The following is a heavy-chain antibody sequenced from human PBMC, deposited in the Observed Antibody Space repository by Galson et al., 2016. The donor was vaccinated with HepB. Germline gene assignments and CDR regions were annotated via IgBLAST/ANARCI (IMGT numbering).Heavy chain of an antibody. CDR3: AKDRLVVYAIRYGMDV. D-gene: IGHD2-8*02. CDR2: ISYDGSNK. Sequence: SLRLSCADSGFIFRSYAMNWVRQAPGKGLEWVAVISYDGSNKYYADSVKGRFTISRDNSKNTLYLQMNSLRAEDTAVYYCAKDRLVVYAIRYGMDVWGKGTTVTVSS. J-gene: IGHJ6*04. CDR1: GFIFRSYA. V-gene: IGHV3-30*04.